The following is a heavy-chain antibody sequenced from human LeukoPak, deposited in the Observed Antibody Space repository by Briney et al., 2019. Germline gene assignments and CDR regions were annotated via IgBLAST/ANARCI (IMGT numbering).Heavy chain of an antibody. CDR2: IYSGGNT. D-gene: IGHD3-22*01. CDR3: AGTMIVVVVNAFDI. J-gene: IGHJ3*02. Sequence: SPNWWSWFRQAPGKGLQWVSVIYSGGNTYYADSVKGRFTISRDNSKNTLYLQMNSLRAEDTAVYYCAGTMIVVVVNAFDIWGQGTMVTVSS. V-gene: IGHV3-53*01. CDR1: SPNW.